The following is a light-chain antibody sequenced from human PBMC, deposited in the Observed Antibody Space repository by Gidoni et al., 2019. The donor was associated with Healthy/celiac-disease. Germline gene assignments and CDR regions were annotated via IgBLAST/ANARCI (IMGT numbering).Light chain of an antibody. CDR3: QQYYSYPPT. CDR2: AAS. CDR1: QGISSY. V-gene: IGKV1-8*01. J-gene: IGKJ2*01. Sequence: AVGMTQFPSSCSASTGDRVTITWRASQGISSYLAWYQQKPGKAPKLLIYAASTLLSGVPSRFSGSGSGTDFTLTISCLQSEDFTTYYCQQYYSYPPTFGQGTKLEIK.